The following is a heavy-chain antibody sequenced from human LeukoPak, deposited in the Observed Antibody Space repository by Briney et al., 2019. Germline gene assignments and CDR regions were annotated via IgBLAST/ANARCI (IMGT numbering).Heavy chain of an antibody. Sequence: QSGGSLRLSCAASGFPFSSFAMGWVRQAPGKGLEWVSTISGSGDGTFYADSVKGRFTISRDNSKNTLFLQVNSLRAEDTAVYYCAKYSGSHYYYYHMDVWGKGTTVTVSS. CDR1: GFPFSSFA. CDR3: AKYSGSHYYYYHMDV. D-gene: IGHD1-26*01. V-gene: IGHV3-23*01. J-gene: IGHJ6*03. CDR2: ISGSGDGT.